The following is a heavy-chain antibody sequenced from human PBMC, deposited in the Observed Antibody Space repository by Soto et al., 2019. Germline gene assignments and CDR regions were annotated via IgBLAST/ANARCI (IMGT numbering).Heavy chain of an antibody. J-gene: IGHJ4*02. CDR2: IYCSGST. CDR3: ARVITTTVSYYFDY. Sequence: PSETLSLTCTVSGGSISSGDYYWSWIRQPPGKGLEWIGYIYCSGSTYYNPSLKSRVTISVDTSKNQFSLKLSSVTAADTAVYYCARVITTTVSYYFDYWGQGTLVTVSS. CDR1: GGSISSGDYY. D-gene: IGHD4-17*01. V-gene: IGHV4-30-4*01.